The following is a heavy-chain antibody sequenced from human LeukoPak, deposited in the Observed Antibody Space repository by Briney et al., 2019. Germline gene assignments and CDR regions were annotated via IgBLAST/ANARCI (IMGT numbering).Heavy chain of an antibody. D-gene: IGHD5-24*01. J-gene: IGHJ4*02. V-gene: IGHV3-11*05. CDR1: GFISSDYY. CDR3: ARDGGGSSFDY. CDR2: ITSSSTSYT. Sequence: PGGSLRLSCAASGFISSDYYMSWIRQAPGKGLEWISYITSSSTSYTNYAGSVKGRFTISRDNAKNSLYLQMNSLTSDDTAVYYCARDGGGSSFDYWGQRALVTVSS.